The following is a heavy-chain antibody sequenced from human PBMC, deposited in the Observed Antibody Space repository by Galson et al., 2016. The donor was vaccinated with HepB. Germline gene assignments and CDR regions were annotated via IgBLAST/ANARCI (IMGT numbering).Heavy chain of an antibody. CDR2: TSDSGIP. V-gene: IGHV4-4*02. D-gene: IGHD7-27*01. J-gene: IGHJ4*02. Sequence: SETLSLTCALSGGSIGSGSWWSWVRQPPGKGLVWIGETSDSGIPDYSPSLKSRVTVSVDKSKNQLSLKLTSVTAADTAIYYCANNWGWGFNYWGQGTLVAVSS. CDR3: ANNWGWGFNY. CDR1: GGSIGSGSW.